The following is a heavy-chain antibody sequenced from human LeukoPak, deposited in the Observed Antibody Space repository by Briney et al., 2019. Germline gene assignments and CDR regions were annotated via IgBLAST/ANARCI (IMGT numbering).Heavy chain of an antibody. CDR3: ARSFVDCSSTSCYSDLFDY. CDR1: GGSISSYY. CDR2: IYYSGST. Sequence: PSETLSLTCTVSGGSISSYYWSWIRRPPGKGLEWIGYIYYSGSTNYNPSLKSRVTISVDTSKNQFSLKLSSVTAADTAVYYCARSFVDCSSTSCYSDLFDYWGQGTLVTVSS. J-gene: IGHJ4*02. V-gene: IGHV4-59*01. D-gene: IGHD2-2*01.